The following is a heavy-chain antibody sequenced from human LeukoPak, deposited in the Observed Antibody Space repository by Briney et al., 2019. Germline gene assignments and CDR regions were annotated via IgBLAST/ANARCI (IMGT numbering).Heavy chain of an antibody. Sequence: PGGSLRLSCAASGFRFNAYSMIWVGQAPGKGLVWVSRINSDGSSTSYADSVKGRFTISRDNAKNTLYLQMNSLRAEDTAVYYCARDYRYYDSSGGTSYGMDVWGQGTTVTVSS. D-gene: IGHD3-22*01. CDR3: ARDYRYYDSSGGTSYGMDV. J-gene: IGHJ6*02. CDR2: INSDGSST. V-gene: IGHV3-74*01. CDR1: GFRFNAYS.